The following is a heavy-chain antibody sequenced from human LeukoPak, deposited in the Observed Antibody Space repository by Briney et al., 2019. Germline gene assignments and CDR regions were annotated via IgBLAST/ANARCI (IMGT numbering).Heavy chain of an antibody. Sequence: GGSLRLSCAASGFTFSTYWMHWVRQAPGKGLVWVSRINSDGSDTSYADSVKGRFTISRDNAKNSLYLQMNSLRAEDTAVYYCARGTLNIPGEHGAFDYWGQGTLVTVSS. J-gene: IGHJ4*02. V-gene: IGHV3-74*01. CDR2: INSDGSDT. CDR1: GFTFSTYW. D-gene: IGHD1-14*01. CDR3: ARGTLNIPGEHGAFDY.